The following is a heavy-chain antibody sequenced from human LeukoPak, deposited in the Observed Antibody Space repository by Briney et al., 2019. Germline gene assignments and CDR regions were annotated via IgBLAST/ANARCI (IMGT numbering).Heavy chain of an antibody. CDR3: ARDVSPGPCVMATIY. J-gene: IGHJ4*02. Sequence: ASVKASCKASGYTFTSYYMHWVRQAPGQGLEWMGIINPSGGSKSYAQKFQGRVTMTRDTSTSTVYMELSSLRAEDTAVYYCARDVSPGPCVMATIYWGQGTLVTVSS. V-gene: IGHV1-46*01. CDR2: INPSGGSK. D-gene: IGHD5-24*01. CDR1: GYTFTSYY.